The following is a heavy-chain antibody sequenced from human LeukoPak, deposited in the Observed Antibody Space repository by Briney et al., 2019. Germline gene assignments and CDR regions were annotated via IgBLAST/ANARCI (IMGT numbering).Heavy chain of an antibody. CDR2: INPSGGST. J-gene: IGHJ6*02. Sequence: ASVTVSFTASGYTFTSYYMHWVRQAPGQGLEWMGIINPSGGSTSYAQKFQGRVTMTRDTSTSTVYMELSSLRSEDTAVYYCARDRSEAYYYGMDVWGQGTTVTVSS. CDR3: ARDRSEAYYYGMDV. CDR1: GYTFTSYY. V-gene: IGHV1-46*01. D-gene: IGHD1-14*01.